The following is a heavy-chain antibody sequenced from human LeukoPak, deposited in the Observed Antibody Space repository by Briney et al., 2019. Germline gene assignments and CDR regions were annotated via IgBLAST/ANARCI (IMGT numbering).Heavy chain of an antibody. Sequence: GGSLRLSCIASGFPFHKYTMSWVRQAPGKGLEWVSSISSTSAYTNYADSVEGRFTISRDNAKNSLYLQMNSLRVEDTAVYYCARGATRWVYFQHWGQGTLVTVSS. J-gene: IGHJ1*01. D-gene: IGHD5-12*01. CDR2: ISSTSAYT. CDR3: ARGATRWVYFQH. CDR1: GFPFHKYT. V-gene: IGHV3-21*01.